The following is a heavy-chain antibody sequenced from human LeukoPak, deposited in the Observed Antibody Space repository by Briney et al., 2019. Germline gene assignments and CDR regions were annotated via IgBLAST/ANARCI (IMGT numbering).Heavy chain of an antibody. D-gene: IGHD2-15*01. CDR1: GGSISSYY. CDR2: IYYSGST. V-gene: IGHV4-59*01. J-gene: IGHJ4*02. CDR3: ARGRPVAATHY. Sequence: PSETLSLTCTVSGGSISSYYWSWIRQPPGKGLEWIGYIYYSGSTNYNPSLKSRVTISVDTSKNQFSLKLSSVTAADTAAYYCARGRPVAATHYWGQGTLVTVSS.